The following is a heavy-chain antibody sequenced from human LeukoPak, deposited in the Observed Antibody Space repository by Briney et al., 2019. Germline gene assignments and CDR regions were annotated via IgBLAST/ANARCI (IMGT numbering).Heavy chain of an antibody. CDR3: ARGRTGTLTAYYYYYMDV. CDR2: IYYSGST. J-gene: IGHJ6*03. D-gene: IGHD1-14*01. Sequence: PSETLSLTGTVSGGSISSGDYYWSWIRQPPGKGLEWIGYIYYSGSTYYNPSLKSRVTISVDTSKNQFSLKLSSVTAADTAVYYCARGRTGTLTAYYYYYMDVWGKGTTVTVSS. V-gene: IGHV4-30-4*08. CDR1: GGSISSGDYY.